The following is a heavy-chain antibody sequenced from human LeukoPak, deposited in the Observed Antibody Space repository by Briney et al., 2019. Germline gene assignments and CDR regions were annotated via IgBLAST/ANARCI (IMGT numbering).Heavy chain of an antibody. Sequence: ASVKVSRKVSGYTLTELSMHWVRQAPGKGLEWMGGFDPEDGETIYAQKFQGRVTMTEDTSTDTAYMELSSLRSEDTAVYYCATRDTAMVSYDSSGYHSWNWFDPWGQGTLVTVSS. J-gene: IGHJ5*02. D-gene: IGHD3-22*01. CDR3: ATRDTAMVSYDSSGYHSWNWFDP. V-gene: IGHV1-24*01. CDR1: GYTLTELS. CDR2: FDPEDGET.